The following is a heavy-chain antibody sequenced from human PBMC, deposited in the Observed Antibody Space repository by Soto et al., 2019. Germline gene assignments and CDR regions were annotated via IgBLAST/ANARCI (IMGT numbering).Heavy chain of an antibody. CDR2: MNPNSGNT. CDR3: AIVGLRDYFWGSYRSPPPGRYWYLDI. Sequence: ASVKVSCKASGYTFTSYDINWVRQATGQGLEWMGWMNPNSGNTGYAQKFQGRVTMTRNTSISTAYMELSSLRSEDTAVYYCAIVGLRDYFWGSYRSPPPGRYWYLDIWGRGTLVTVP. V-gene: IGHV1-8*01. D-gene: IGHD3-16*02. J-gene: IGHJ2*01. CDR1: GYTFTSYD.